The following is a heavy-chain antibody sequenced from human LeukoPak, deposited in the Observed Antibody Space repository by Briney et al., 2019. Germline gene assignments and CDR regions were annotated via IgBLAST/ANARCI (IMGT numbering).Heavy chain of an antibody. Sequence: GGSLRLSCAASGFTFSSYSMNWVRQAPGKGLEWVSYISSSSSTIYYADSVKGRFTISRDNAKNSLYLQMNSLRAEDTAVYYCARGAYYYEDWGQGTLVTVFS. J-gene: IGHJ4*02. V-gene: IGHV3-48*01. CDR1: GFTFSSYS. CDR2: ISSSSSTI. CDR3: ARGAYYYED.